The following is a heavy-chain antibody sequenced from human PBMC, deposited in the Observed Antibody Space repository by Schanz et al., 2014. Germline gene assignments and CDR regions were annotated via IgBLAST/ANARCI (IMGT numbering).Heavy chain of an antibody. CDR3: YGMDV. CDR2: IFFRGST. V-gene: IGHV4-30-4*07. J-gene: IGHJ6*02. Sequence: QVQLQESGPGLVKPSQTLSLTCAVSGGSISSGGYSWSWIRQPPGKGLEWIGYIFFRGSTYYNPSLKSRVTISIDTSKIQFSLRLTSVTAADTAVYYCYGMDVWGQGTTVTVSS. CDR1: GGSISSGGYS.